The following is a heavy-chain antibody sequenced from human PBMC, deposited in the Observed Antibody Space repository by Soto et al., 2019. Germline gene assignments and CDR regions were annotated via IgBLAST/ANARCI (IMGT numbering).Heavy chain of an antibody. J-gene: IGHJ3*02. CDR3: SKDLPNDSSGYHYGGPNAFEI. D-gene: IGHD3-22*01. CDR1: GFTFRSYA. CDR2: ISGSGGST. V-gene: IGHV3-23*01. Sequence: GGSLRLSCAASGFTFRSYAMSWVRQAPGKGLEWVSAISGSGGSTYYADSVKGRFTISRDNSKNTLYLQMNSLRAEDTVVYYCSKDLPNDSSGYHYGGPNAFEIWGQGTMVTVSS.